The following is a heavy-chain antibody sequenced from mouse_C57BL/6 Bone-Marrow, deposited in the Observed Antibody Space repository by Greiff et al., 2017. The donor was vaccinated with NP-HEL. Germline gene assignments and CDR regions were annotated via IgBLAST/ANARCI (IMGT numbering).Heavy chain of an antibody. Sequence: EVKVEESGGGLVQPGGSMKLSCAASGFTFSDAWMDWVRQSPEKGLEWVAEIRNKANNHATYYAESVKGRFTISRDDSKSSVYLQMNSLRAEDTGIYYCTAITTVVEHFDYWGQGTTLTVSS. CDR1: GFTFSDAW. J-gene: IGHJ2*01. V-gene: IGHV6-6*01. CDR3: TAITTVVEHFDY. CDR2: IRNKANNHAT. D-gene: IGHD1-1*01.